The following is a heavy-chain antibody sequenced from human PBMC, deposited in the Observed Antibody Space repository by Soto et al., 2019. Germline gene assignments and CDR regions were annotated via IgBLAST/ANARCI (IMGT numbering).Heavy chain of an antibody. J-gene: IGHJ4*02. CDR2: IWYDGSYK. D-gene: IGHD3-22*01. V-gene: IGHV3-33*01. CDR1: GFTFSTYG. Sequence: QAQLVESGGGVVQPGRSLRLTCAASGFTFSTYGMHWVRQAPGKELEWVSVIWYDGSYKFYADSVKGRFTISRDNSKNTLYLQMNSLRAEDTAVYYCARARYYDSSGYYSAFDYWGQGTLVTVSS. CDR3: ARARYYDSSGYYSAFDY.